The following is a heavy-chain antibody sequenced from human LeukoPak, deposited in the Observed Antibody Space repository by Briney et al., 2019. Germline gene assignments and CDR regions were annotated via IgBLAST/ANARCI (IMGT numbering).Heavy chain of an antibody. CDR1: GLTFSFYS. V-gene: IGHV3-48*01. D-gene: IGHD6-6*01. CDR2: ISSFSGTI. CDR3: VRDQGGSSSH. J-gene: IGHJ4*02. Sequence: GGSLRLSCAASGLTFSFYSMNWVRQAPGKGLEWVSYISSFSGTINYAESVKGRFTISRDNAKNSLYLQMNSLRADDTAVYYCVRDQGGSSSHWGQGTLVTVFS.